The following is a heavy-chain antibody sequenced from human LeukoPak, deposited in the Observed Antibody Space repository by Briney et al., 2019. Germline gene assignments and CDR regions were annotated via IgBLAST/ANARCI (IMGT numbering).Heavy chain of an antibody. CDR1: GYTFTDYY. D-gene: IGHD3-10*01. V-gene: IGHV1-2*02. J-gene: IGHJ4*02. CDR2: IDPNNGGT. Sequence: LRASVKVSCKASGYTFTDYYMHWVRQAPGQGLEWMGWIDPNNGGTRYAQKFQGRVTMTRDTSISTAYMELSSLRSDDTAVYYCASYYYGSGSYSDYWGQGTLVTVSS. CDR3: ASYYYGSGSYSDY.